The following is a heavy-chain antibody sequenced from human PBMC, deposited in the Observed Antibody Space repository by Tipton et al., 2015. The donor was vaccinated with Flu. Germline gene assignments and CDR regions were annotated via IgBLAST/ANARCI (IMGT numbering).Heavy chain of an antibody. Sequence: LRLSCTVSGGSISSYYWGWIRQPPGKGLEWIGYIYYSGSTNYNPSLKSRVTISVDTSKNQFSLKLSSVTAADTAVYYCARGMSRDGYNWGQGTLVTVSS. CDR2: IYYSGST. D-gene: IGHD5-24*01. V-gene: IGHV4-59*01. CDR3: ARGMSRDGYN. J-gene: IGHJ4*02. CDR1: GGSISSYY.